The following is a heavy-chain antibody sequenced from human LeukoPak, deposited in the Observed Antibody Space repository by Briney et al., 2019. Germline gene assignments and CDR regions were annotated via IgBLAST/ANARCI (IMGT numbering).Heavy chain of an antibody. Sequence: PSETLSLTCTVSGGSISSFYWSWLRQPPGKGLGWIGYIYYSGSTNYNPSLKSRVTISVDTSKNQFSPKLSSVTAADTAVYYCARQGGGNSFDYWGQGALVTVSS. V-gene: IGHV4-59*08. CDR3: ARQGGGNSFDY. CDR2: IYYSGST. D-gene: IGHD2-21*01. J-gene: IGHJ4*02. CDR1: GGSISSFY.